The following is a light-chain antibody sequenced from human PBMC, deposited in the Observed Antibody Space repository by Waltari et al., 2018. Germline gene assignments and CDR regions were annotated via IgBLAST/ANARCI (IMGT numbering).Light chain of an antibody. Sequence: DIQMTQSPSTLSASVGDRVTITCRASQSISSWLAWYQQKPGKAPKLLIYKASSLESGVPSMFSGSGSGTEFTLTISSLQPEDFATYHCQQYNSYPWTFGQGTKVEIK. CDR3: QQYNSYPWT. J-gene: IGKJ1*01. V-gene: IGKV1-5*03. CDR1: QSISSW. CDR2: KAS.